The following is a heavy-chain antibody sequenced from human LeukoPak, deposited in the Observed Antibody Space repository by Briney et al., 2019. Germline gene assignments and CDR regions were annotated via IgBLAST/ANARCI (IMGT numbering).Heavy chain of an antibody. Sequence: PSETLSLTCAVYGGSFSGYYWSWIRQPAGKGLEWIGHIYTSGSTNYNPSLKSRVTMSVDTSKNQFSLKLNSVTAADTAVYYCARDQSSGSYYDYWGQGTLVTVSS. D-gene: IGHD3-10*01. CDR3: ARDQSSGSYYDY. CDR1: GGSFSGYY. CDR2: IYTSGST. V-gene: IGHV4-4*07. J-gene: IGHJ4*02.